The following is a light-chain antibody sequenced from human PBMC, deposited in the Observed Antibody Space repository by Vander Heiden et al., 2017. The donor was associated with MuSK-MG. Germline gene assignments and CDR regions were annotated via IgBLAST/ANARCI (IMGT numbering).Light chain of an antibody. J-gene: IGKJ1*01. Sequence: DIQMTQSPSTLSASVGDRVTITCRASQSISSWVAWYQQKPGKAPKFLIYDASRLESGVPLRFSGSRSGTEFTLTISTLQPDDFATYYCQQYYGYPWTFGPGTKVEIK. V-gene: IGKV1-5*01. CDR2: DAS. CDR3: QQYYGYPWT. CDR1: QSISSW.